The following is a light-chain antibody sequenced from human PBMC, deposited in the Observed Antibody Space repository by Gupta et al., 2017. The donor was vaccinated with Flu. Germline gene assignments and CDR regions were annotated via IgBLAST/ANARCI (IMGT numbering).Light chain of an antibody. CDR1: QDIRNY. CDR2: AAS. V-gene: IGKV1-17*01. J-gene: IGKJ3*01. Sequence: DIQMTQSPSALSASVGDRVTITCRASQDIRNYLAWYQQKPGTAPKRLIYAASTLQRGVPSRFSGSGSGTEFTLTISTLQPEDFATYYCRQQDSYPLTFGHGTKVDIK. CDR3: RQQDSYPLT.